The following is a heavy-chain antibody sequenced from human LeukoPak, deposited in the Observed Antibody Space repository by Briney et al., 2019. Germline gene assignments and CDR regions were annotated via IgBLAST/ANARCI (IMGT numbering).Heavy chain of an antibody. V-gene: IGHV3-30*18. J-gene: IGHJ5*02. D-gene: IGHD3-10*01. CDR3: AKDAGVPSGSGQLYNWLDP. CDR1: GFTFSTYG. Sequence: GGSLRLSCAASGFTFSTYGIHWVRQAPGKGLEWVAVVSYDGTNKYYGDSVRGRSTISREDSKNTLYLQMNSLRAEDTAVYYCAKDAGVPSGSGQLYNWLDPWGQGTLVTVSS. CDR2: VSYDGTNK.